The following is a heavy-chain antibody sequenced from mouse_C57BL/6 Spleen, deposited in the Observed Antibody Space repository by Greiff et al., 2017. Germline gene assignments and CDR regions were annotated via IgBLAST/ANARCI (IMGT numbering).Heavy chain of an antibody. V-gene: IGHV5-17*01. CDR2: ISSGSSTI. CDR3: ARHGLLYGGSPFDY. D-gene: IGHD1-1*02. Sequence: EVQLVESGGGLVKPGGSLKLSCAASGFTFSDYGMHWVRQAPEKGLEWVAYISSGSSTIYYADTVKGRFTISRDNAKNTLFLQMTSLRSEDTAMXYCARHGLLYGGSPFDYWGQGTTLTVSS. J-gene: IGHJ2*01. CDR1: GFTFSDYG.